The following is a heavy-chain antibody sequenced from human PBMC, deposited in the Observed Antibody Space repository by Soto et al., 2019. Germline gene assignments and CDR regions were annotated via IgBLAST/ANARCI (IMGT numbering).Heavy chain of an antibody. CDR1: GYTFTSYA. J-gene: IGHJ6*03. V-gene: IGHV1-3*01. CDR3: ARASEVLRYFDLVWYYMDV. Sequence: QVQLVQSGAEVKKPGASVKVSCQASGYTFTSYAMHWVRKAPGQRLEWMGWINAGNGNTKYSQKFQGRVTITRDTSASTAYMDLSSLRSEDTAVYYCARASEVLRYFDLVWYYMDVWGKGTTVTVSS. D-gene: IGHD3-9*01. CDR2: INAGNGNT.